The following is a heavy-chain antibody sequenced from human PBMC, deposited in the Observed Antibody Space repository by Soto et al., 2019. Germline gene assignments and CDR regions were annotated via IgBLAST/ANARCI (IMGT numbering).Heavy chain of an antibody. V-gene: IGHV3-23*01. CDR3: ASLGLMVRGVQSSRWFDP. Sequence: GGSLRLSCAASGFTFSSYAMSWVRQAPGKGLEWVSAISGSGGSTYYAGSVKGRFTISRDNSKNTLYLQMNSLRAEDTAVYYCASLGLMVRGVQSSRWFDPWAREPWSPSPQ. CDR1: GFTFSSYA. CDR2: ISGSGGST. D-gene: IGHD3-10*01. J-gene: IGHJ5*02.